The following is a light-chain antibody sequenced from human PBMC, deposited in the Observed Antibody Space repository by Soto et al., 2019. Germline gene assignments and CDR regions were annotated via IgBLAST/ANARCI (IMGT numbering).Light chain of an antibody. J-gene: IGKJ1*01. Sequence: DIQMTQSPSTLSASVRDRVTITFRVSQRISGWMAGYQQKPGKAPKLLIFKASSFKSGVPSRFSGSGSGTEFTLTISSLQPDDFATYYCEPYNSYRTFGQLTQLDI. CDR3: EPYNSYRT. CDR1: QRISGW. V-gene: IGKV1-5*03. CDR2: KAS.